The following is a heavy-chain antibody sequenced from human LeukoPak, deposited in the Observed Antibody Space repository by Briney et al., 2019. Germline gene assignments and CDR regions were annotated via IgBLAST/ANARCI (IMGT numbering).Heavy chain of an antibody. V-gene: IGHV3-30-3*01. D-gene: IGHD3-22*01. CDR1: GFTFSSYA. J-gene: IGHJ4*02. CDR3: ARGYYYDSNGYLPPGSEN. Sequence: AGGSLRLSCAASGFTFSSYAMHWVRQAPGKGLEWVAVISYDGSNKYYADSVKGRFTISRDNSKNTLYLQMNSLRAEDTAVYYCARGYYYDSNGYLPPGSENWGQGTLVTVSS. CDR2: ISYDGSNK.